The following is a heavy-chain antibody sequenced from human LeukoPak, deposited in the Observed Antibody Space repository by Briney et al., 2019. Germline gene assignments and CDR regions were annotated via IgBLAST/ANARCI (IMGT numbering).Heavy chain of an antibody. J-gene: IGHJ4*02. D-gene: IGHD4-17*01. CDR1: GFTFSSYA. CDR3: ARDLPEGDDDYGDYE. V-gene: IGHV3-30-3*01. CDR2: ISYDGSNK. Sequence: PGRSLRLSCAASGFTFSSYAMHWVRQAPGKGLEWVAVISYDGSNKYYADSVKGRFTISRDNSKNTLYLQMNSLRAEDTAVYYCARDLPEGDDDYGDYEWGQGTLVTVSS.